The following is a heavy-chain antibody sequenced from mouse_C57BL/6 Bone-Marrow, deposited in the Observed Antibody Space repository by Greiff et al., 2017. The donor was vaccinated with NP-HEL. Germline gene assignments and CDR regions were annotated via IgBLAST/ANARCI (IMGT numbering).Heavy chain of an antibody. Sequence: VQLQQSGAELVQPGASVTLSCTASGYTFTEYSIHWVKQRPGQGLEWIGWFYPGSGSIKYNEKFKDKATLTADKSSSTVYMELSRLTSEDSAVYFCARHEDGDYGPLHWYFDVWGTGTTVTVSS. CDR1: GYTFTEYS. J-gene: IGHJ1*03. D-gene: IGHD2-13*01. CDR3: ARHEDGDYGPLHWYFDV. V-gene: IGHV1-62-2*01. CDR2: FYPGSGSI.